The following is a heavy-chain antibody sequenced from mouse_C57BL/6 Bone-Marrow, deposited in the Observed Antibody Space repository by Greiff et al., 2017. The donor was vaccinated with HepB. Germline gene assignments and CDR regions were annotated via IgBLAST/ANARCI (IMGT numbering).Heavy chain of an antibody. V-gene: IGHV7-1*01. D-gene: IGHD2-1*01. Sequence: EVKLMESGGGLVQSGRSLRLSCATSGFTFSDFYMEWVRQAPGKGLEWIAASRNKANDYTTEYSASVKGRFIVSRDTSQSILYLQMNALRAEDTAIYYCARDADGNYPDYYAMDYWGQGTSVTVSS. CDR1: GFTFSDFY. J-gene: IGHJ4*01. CDR3: ARDADGNYPDYYAMDY. CDR2: SRNKANDYTT.